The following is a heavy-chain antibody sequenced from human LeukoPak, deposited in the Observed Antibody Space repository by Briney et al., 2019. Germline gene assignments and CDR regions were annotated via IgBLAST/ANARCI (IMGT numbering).Heavy chain of an antibody. CDR2: ITTSSSYI. J-gene: IGHJ4*02. CDR3: ARLIGLTIAAAATDY. Sequence: PGGSLRLSCAASGFTFSNFGINWVRQAPGKGLEWVSSITTSSSYIYYADSVKGRFTISRDNAKNSLYLQMNSLRAEDTALYYCARLIGLTIAAAATDYWGQGTLVTVSS. D-gene: IGHD6-13*01. CDR1: GFTFSNFG. V-gene: IGHV3-21*01.